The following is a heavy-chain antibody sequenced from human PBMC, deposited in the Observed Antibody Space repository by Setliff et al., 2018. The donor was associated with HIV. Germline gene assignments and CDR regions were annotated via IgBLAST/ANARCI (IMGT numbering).Heavy chain of an antibody. J-gene: IGHJ4*02. Sequence: ASVKVSCKVPGSTLSDLSIHWVRQTGKKGLEWMGGFDAEDDDVIYAQKFQGRLTVSEDTTTNSAYMELTSLEYDDTAVYFCATVSYYFDRSAYLGVFDNWGQGTLVTVSS. CDR1: GSTLSDLS. V-gene: IGHV1-24*01. CDR3: ATVSYYFDRSAYLGVFDN. D-gene: IGHD3-22*01. CDR2: FDAEDDDV.